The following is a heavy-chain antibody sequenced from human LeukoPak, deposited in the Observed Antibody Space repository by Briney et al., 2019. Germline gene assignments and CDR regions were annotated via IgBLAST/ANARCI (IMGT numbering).Heavy chain of an antibody. J-gene: IGHJ4*02. CDR3: ARHEGSGSYYSY. CDR1: GYSFTTYW. Sequence: GESLKIFCKGSGYSFTTYWIAWVRQMPGRGLEWMGIISPDDSDIRYSPSFQGHVTISADKSISTAYLQWSSLQASDTAMYYCARHEGSGSYYSYWGQGTLVTVSS. V-gene: IGHV5-51*01. D-gene: IGHD1-26*01. CDR2: ISPDDSDI.